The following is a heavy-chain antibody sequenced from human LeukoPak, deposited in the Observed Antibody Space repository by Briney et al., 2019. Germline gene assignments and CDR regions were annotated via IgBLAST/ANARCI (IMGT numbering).Heavy chain of an antibody. CDR3: AKERDIVATINGAQTFDP. CDR1: GFTFYDYV. D-gene: IGHD5-12*01. Sequence: GGSLRLSCAASGFTFYDYVMHWVRQAPGKGLEWFSFICGDGGSTYYADSVKGRFTTSRDNSKNSLYLQMNSLRTEDPALYYSAKERDIVATINGAQTFDPWGQGPLVTVSS. V-gene: IGHV3-43*02. CDR2: ICGDGGST. J-gene: IGHJ5*02.